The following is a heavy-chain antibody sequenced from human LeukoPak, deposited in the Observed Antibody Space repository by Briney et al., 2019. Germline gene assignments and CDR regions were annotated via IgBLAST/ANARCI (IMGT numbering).Heavy chain of an antibody. CDR2: ISDNGRQT. V-gene: IGHV3-64*02. Sequence: GGSLRLSCAASGFTFSNYAIHWVRQAPGKGLEYVSAISDNGRQTFYADSVKGRFTISRDNSKNTLYLQMGSLGVEDMAVYYCARDGGGSPDYWGQGTLVTVSS. J-gene: IGHJ4*02. CDR3: ARDGGGSPDY. CDR1: GFTFSNYA. D-gene: IGHD3-16*01.